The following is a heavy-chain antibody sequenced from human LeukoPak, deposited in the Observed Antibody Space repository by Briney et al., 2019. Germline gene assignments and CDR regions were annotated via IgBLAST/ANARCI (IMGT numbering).Heavy chain of an antibody. D-gene: IGHD3-22*01. CDR1: EVTVTNNY. J-gene: IGHJ3*02. Sequence: GGSLRLSCAASEVTVTNNYMSWVRQAPGKGLQWVSVIHPGGNIYYADSVKGRFIISRENSKNTLSLQMNSLTADDTAVYYCVRGPRYYDDSGFHYGVFDIWGQGTLVTVSS. CDR2: IHPGGNI. CDR3: VRGPRYYDDSGFHYGVFDI. V-gene: IGHV3-53*01.